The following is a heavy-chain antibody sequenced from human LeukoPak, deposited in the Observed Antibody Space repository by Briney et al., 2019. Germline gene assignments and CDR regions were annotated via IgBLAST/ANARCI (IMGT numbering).Heavy chain of an antibody. J-gene: IGHJ4*02. CDR2: INHSGST. D-gene: IGHD6-19*01. CDR1: GGSFSGYY. Sequence: SETLSLTCAVYGGSFSGYYWSWIRQPPGKGLEWIGEINHSGSTNYNPSRKSRVTTSVDTSKNQFSLKLSSVTAADTAVYYCARGWDSSGWYARYFDYWGQGTLVTVSS. CDR3: ARGWDSSGWYARYFDY. V-gene: IGHV4-34*01.